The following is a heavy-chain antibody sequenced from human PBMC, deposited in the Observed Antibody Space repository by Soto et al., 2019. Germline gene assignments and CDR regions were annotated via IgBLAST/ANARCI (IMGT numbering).Heavy chain of an antibody. J-gene: IGHJ4*02. D-gene: IGHD3-3*01. CDR1: GGSISSGGYY. V-gene: IGHV4-31*03. CDR2: IYYSGST. Sequence: PSETLSLTCTVSGGSISSGGYYWSWIRQHPGKGLEWIGYIYYSGSTYYNPSLKSRVTISVDTSKNQFSLKLSSVTAADTAVYYCARETATIFEYYFDYWGQGTLVTVSS. CDR3: ARETATIFEYYFDY.